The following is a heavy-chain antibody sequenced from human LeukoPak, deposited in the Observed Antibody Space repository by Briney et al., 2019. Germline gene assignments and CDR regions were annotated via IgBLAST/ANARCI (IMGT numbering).Heavy chain of an antibody. CDR1: GGTFSSYA. J-gene: IGHJ4*02. V-gene: IGHV1-69*04. CDR2: IIPILGIA. Sequence: SVKVSCKASGGTFSSYAISWVRQAPRQGLEWMGRIIPILGIANYAQKFQGRVTITADKSTSTAYMELSSLRSEDTAVYYCARGGYSSSWALGGPAVDYWGQGTLVTVSS. D-gene: IGHD6-13*01. CDR3: ARGGYSSSWALGGPAVDY.